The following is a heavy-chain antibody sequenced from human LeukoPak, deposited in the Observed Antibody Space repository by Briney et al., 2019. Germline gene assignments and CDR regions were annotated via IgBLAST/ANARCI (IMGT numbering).Heavy chain of an antibody. CDR1: GGSFSGYY. CDR2: INHSGST. V-gene: IGHV4-34*01. CDR3: ARGKNRRFRYYYDSSGYWYFDY. J-gene: IGHJ4*02. Sequence: SETLSLTCAVYGGSFSGYYWSWIRQPPGKGLEWIGEINHSGSTNYNPSLKSRVTISVDTSKNQFSLKLSSVTAADTAVYYCARGKNRRFRYYYDSSGYWYFDYWGQGTLVTVSS. D-gene: IGHD3-22*01.